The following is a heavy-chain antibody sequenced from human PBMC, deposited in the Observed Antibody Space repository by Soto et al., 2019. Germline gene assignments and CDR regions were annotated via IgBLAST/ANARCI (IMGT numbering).Heavy chain of an antibody. CDR1: GYIFTSYW. CDR2: VNPADSDT. Sequence: GESLKISCKASGYIFTSYWIGWVRQMPGIGLEWMGIVNPADSDTRYSPSFQGQVTVSADKSISTAYLQWGSLKASDPAMYYCVTPASSGYYSNWGQGTPVTVSS. D-gene: IGHD3-22*01. J-gene: IGHJ4*02. CDR3: VTPASSGYYSN. V-gene: IGHV5-51*01.